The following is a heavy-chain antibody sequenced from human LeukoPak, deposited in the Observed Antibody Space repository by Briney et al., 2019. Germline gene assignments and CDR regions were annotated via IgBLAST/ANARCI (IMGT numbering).Heavy chain of an antibody. V-gene: IGHV4-34*13. CDR3: XXXXXXXXXXXXXXXXXXXXDV. CDR2: INYSGST. CDR1: GXSXSGYY. J-gene: IGHJ6*03. Sequence: GXSXSGYYWSWIRQPPGKGXEWIGEINYSGSTNYNPSLKSRVTISVDTSKKQFSLKLSSVTAADTAVYFCXXXXXXXXXXXXXXXXXXXXDVWGKXTXVTVSS.